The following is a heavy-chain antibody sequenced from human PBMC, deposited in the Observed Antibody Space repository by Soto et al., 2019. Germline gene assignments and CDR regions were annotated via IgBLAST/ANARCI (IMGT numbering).Heavy chain of an antibody. CDR3: VSGSPGVYSHGMDV. CDR2: IYDSGST. CDR1: GGSMSSGDYY. Sequence: QVQLQESGPGLVKPSQTLSLICKVSGGSMSSGDYYWSWIRQPPGRGLEWIGNIYDSGSTYYSPSLKSRVTISVDTSRNQFSLKLRSETAAYTAVYYCVSGSPGVYSHGMDVWGQGTTVTVSS. J-gene: IGHJ6*02. D-gene: IGHD3-10*01. V-gene: IGHV4-30-4*01.